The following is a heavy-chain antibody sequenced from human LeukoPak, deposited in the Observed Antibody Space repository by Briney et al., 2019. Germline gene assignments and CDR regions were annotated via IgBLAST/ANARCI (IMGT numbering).Heavy chain of an antibody. V-gene: IGHV3-33*06. D-gene: IGHD3-16*01. CDR3: AKDQEYYYTDV. CDR2: IWYDGSNK. CDR1: GFTFSSYA. J-gene: IGHJ6*03. Sequence: PGGSLRLSCAASGFTFSSYAMHWVRQAPGKGLEWVAVIWYDGSNKYYADSVKGRFTISRENSKNTLYLQMNSLRAEDTAVYYCAKDQEYYYTDVWGKGTTVTVSS.